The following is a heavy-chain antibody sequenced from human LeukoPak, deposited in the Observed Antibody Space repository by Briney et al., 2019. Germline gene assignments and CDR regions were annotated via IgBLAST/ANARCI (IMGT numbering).Heavy chain of an antibody. Sequence: ASVKVSCKASGYTFTSYDIHWVRQAPGEGPEWMGGFDPEDDRGIYAQKFQGRVTMTEDTSTNTAYMELSSLRSEDSAMYYCAAPSARSTVTTWSAFDLWGQGTMVTVSS. CDR2: FDPEDDRG. V-gene: IGHV1-24*01. J-gene: IGHJ3*01. CDR1: GYTFTSYD. D-gene: IGHD4-17*01. CDR3: AAPSARSTVTTWSAFDL.